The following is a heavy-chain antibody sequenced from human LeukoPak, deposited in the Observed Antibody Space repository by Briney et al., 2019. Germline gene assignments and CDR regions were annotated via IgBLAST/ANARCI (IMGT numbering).Heavy chain of an antibody. CDR3: ARRRILTGYYYYFDY. V-gene: IGHV5-51*01. CDR2: IYPGDSDT. D-gene: IGHD3-9*01. CDR1: GYSFTSYW. J-gene: IGHJ4*02. Sequence: GESLEISCKGSGYSFTSYWIGWVRQMPGKGLEWMGIIYPGDSDTRYSPSFQGQVTISADKSISTAYLQWSSLKASDTAMYYCARRRILTGYYYYFDYWGQGTLVTVSS.